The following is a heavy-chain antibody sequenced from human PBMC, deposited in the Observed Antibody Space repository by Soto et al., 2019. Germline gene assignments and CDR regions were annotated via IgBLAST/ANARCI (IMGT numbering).Heavy chain of an antibody. CDR2: IYYSGST. CDR3: VRANYFDY. Sequence: SETLSLTWTVSGGSISSYYWSWFRQPPGKGLEWIGNIYYSGSTNYDPSLKSRVTISVDTSKSQFSLKLSSVTAADTAVYYCVRANYFDYWGQGTLVTVPQ. CDR1: GGSISSYY. J-gene: IGHJ4*02. V-gene: IGHV4-59*01.